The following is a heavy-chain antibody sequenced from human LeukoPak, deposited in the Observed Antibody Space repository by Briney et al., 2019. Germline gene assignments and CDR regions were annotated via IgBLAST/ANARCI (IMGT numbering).Heavy chain of an antibody. J-gene: IGHJ4*02. CDR2: INPSGGST. V-gene: IGHV1-46*01. D-gene: IGHD3-3*01. Sequence: ASVKVSCKASGYTFTSHFMHWMRQAPGQGLEWMGIINPSGGSTSCAQKFQGRLTMTRDMSTSTVYMELSSLRSEDTAVYYCARENREGDFWSGYQYYFDYWGQGTLVTVSS. CDR1: GYTFTSHF. CDR3: ARENREGDFWSGYQYYFDY.